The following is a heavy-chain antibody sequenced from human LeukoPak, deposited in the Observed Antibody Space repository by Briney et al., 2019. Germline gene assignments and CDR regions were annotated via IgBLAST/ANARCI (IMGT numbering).Heavy chain of an antibody. J-gene: IGHJ4*02. Sequence: GALRLSCAASGFTFSSYSMNWVRQAPGKGLEWVSYISSSSSTIYYADSVKGRFTISRDNAKNSLYLQMNSLRAEDTAVYYCAREGSSSHYWGQGTLVTISS. V-gene: IGHV3-48*01. CDR2: ISSSSSTI. D-gene: IGHD6-6*01. CDR3: AREGSSSHY. CDR1: GFTFSSYS.